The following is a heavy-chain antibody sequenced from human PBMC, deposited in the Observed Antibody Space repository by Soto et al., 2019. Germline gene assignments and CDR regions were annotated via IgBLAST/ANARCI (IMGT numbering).Heavy chain of an antibody. CDR1: GYTFTNSA. V-gene: IGHV1-3*01. D-gene: IGHD6-25*01. Sequence: ASVKVSCKASGYTFTNSAMHWVRQAPGQRLEWMGWISGGNGNTKYSPKLQDRVTITRGTSASTAYMELSSLRSEDTALYYCARDGVAAGNINFDYWGQGTLVTVSS. CDR3: ARDGVAAGNINFDY. J-gene: IGHJ4*02. CDR2: ISGGNGNT.